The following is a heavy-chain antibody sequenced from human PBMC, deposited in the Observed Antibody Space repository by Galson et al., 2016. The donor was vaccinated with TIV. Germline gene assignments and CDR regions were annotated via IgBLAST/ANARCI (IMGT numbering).Heavy chain of an antibody. J-gene: IGHJ4*02. D-gene: IGHD3-22*01. V-gene: IGHV2-70*11. CDR1: GFSLNTDGMC. Sequence: PALVKPTQTLTLTCSFSGFSLNTDGMCVNWIRQPPGKALEWLARTDWDDDKSYTSSLKTRLTISKDTSKNQVVLTMTNVDPVDTATYYCARISGYYDRSGNYIPRSFDYWGQGTLVTVSS. CDR2: TDWDDDK. CDR3: ARISGYYDRSGNYIPRSFDY.